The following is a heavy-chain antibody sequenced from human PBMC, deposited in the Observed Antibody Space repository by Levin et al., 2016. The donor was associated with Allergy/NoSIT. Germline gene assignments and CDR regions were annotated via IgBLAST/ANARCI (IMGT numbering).Heavy chain of an antibody. CDR3: ARGISDY. CDR2: IYHTGST. Sequence: WIRQPPGKGLEWIGEIYHTGSTNYNPSLKSRVTISVDKSKNQFSLRLTSVTAADTAVYYCARGISDYWGQGTLVTVSS. J-gene: IGHJ4*02. V-gene: IGHV4-4*02.